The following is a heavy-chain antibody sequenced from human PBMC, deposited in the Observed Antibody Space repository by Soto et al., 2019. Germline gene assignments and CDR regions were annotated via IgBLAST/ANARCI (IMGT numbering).Heavy chain of an antibody. Sequence: SETLSLTCIVSGGSISSHYWSWVRQPPGKGLEWIGYVYDSGTTNYNPSLESRVTISMDTSKNQFSLKLTSVTAADTAVYYCARARATIAAAAIFDCWGQGTLVTVSS. V-gene: IGHV4-59*11. CDR1: GGSISSHY. D-gene: IGHD6-13*01. CDR3: ARARATIAAAAIFDC. CDR2: VYDSGTT. J-gene: IGHJ4*02.